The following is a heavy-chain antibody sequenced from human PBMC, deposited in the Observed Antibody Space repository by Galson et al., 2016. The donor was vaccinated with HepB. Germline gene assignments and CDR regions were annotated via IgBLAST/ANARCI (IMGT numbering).Heavy chain of an antibody. Sequence: SETLSLTCTVSGGSISSSDWWTWVRQPPGKGLEWIGGIYHVGTTNYNPSLKSRVTISVDKSNNQFSLRLSSVTAADTAVYYCARDPGYYYGMDVWGQGTTVTVSS. J-gene: IGHJ6*02. CDR1: GGSISSSDW. V-gene: IGHV4-4*02. D-gene: IGHD2-15*01. CDR2: IYHVGTT. CDR3: ARDPGYYYGMDV.